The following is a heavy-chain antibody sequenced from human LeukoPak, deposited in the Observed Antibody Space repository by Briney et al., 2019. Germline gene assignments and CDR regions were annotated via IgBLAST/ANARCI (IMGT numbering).Heavy chain of an antibody. J-gene: IGHJ5*02. CDR3: ARASLLWFGESNNWFDP. V-gene: IGHV4-59*01. CDR1: GGSISSYY. D-gene: IGHD3-10*01. CDR2: IYYSGST. Sequence: KPSETLSLTCTVSGGSISSYYWSWIRQPPGKGLEWIGYIYYSGSTNYNPSLKSRVTISVDMSKNQFSLKLSSVTAADTAVYYCARASLLWFGESNNWFDPWGQGTLVTVSS.